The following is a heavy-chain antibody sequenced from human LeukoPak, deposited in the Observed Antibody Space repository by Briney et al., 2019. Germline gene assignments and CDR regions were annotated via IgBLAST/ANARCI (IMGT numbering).Heavy chain of an antibody. V-gene: IGHV4-59*12. CDR1: GGSISSYY. J-gene: IGHJ6*03. CDR2: IYYSGST. Sequence: SETLSLTCTVSGGSISSYYWSWIRQPPGKGLEWIGYIYYSGSTYYNPSLKSRVTVSVDTSKNQFSLKLSSVTAADTAVYYCARTANYYYYYMDVWGKGTTVIVSS. CDR3: ARTANYYYYYMDV.